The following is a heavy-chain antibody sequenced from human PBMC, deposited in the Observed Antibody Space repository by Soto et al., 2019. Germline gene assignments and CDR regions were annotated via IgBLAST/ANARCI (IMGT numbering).Heavy chain of an antibody. CDR2: LTWDGGTT. CDR1: GFTFDEYS. Sequence: EVQLVESGGAAVQPGGSLRLSCVVSGFTFDEYSMYWVRQPPGKGLEWISLLTWDGGTTYYADSVKGRFTISRDSGKSSLFLQMDSLRTADTALYYCAKVKRKDTSTSAVDFDSWGQGTLVTVSS. V-gene: IGHV3-43*01. D-gene: IGHD2-2*01. J-gene: IGHJ4*02. CDR3: AKVKRKDTSTSAVDFDS.